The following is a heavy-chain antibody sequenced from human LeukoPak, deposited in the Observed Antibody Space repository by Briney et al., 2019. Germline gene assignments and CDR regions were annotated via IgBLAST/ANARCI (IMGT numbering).Heavy chain of an antibody. CDR3: ASGLRDYYDRSGYSAPGG. Sequence: GGSLRLSCAASGFTVSSNYMSWVRQAPGKGLEWVSVIYSGGNTYYADSVKGRFSISRDNSKNTLYLQMNSLRADDTAVYYCASGLRDYYDRSGYSAPGGWGQGTLVTVSS. CDR2: IYSGGNT. D-gene: IGHD3-22*01. J-gene: IGHJ4*02. V-gene: IGHV3-66*01. CDR1: GFTVSSNY.